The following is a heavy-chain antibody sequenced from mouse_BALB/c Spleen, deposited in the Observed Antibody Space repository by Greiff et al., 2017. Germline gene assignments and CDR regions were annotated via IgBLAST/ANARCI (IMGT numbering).Heavy chain of an antibody. D-gene: IGHD1-1*02. J-gene: IGHJ4*01. V-gene: IGHV1-39*01. CDR1: GYSFTGYN. Sequence: EVQLQESGPELVKPGASVKISCKASGYSFTGYNMNWVKQSNGKSLEWIGNIDPYYGSTSYNQKFKGKGTLTVDKSSSTTYMQLKSLTSEDSAVCYCERGWDYAMDYWGQGTSVTVSS. CDR2: IDPYYGST. CDR3: ERGWDYAMDY.